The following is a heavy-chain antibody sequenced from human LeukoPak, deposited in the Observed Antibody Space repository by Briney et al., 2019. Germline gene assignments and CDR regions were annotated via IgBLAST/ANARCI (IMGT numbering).Heavy chain of an antibody. CDR1: GFTFSSYG. J-gene: IGHJ4*02. CDR3: AKGGHYDSSGYYIQID. CDR2: ISYDGSNK. Sequence: GRSLRLSCAASGFTFSSYGMHWVRQAPGKGLEWVAVISYDGSNKYYADSVKGRFTISRDNSKNTLYLQMNSLRAEDTAVYYCAKGGHYDSSGYYIQIDWGQGTLVTVSS. V-gene: IGHV3-30*18. D-gene: IGHD3-22*01.